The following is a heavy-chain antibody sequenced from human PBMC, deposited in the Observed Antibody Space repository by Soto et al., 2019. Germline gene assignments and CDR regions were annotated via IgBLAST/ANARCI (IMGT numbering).Heavy chain of an antibody. D-gene: IGHD2-15*01. V-gene: IGHV3-73*02. Sequence: EVQLVQSGGGLVQPGGSLKLSCAASGFTFSGSTVHWVRQASGDGLQWVGRIRSKANDYATTYIASVNGRFTISRDDSRNTAYLQMGDLKTDDTAVYYCTGGSCTGGTCYTGYCQHWGQGVLVTV. J-gene: IGHJ1*01. CDR2: IRSKANDYAT. CDR1: GFTFSGST. CDR3: TGGSCTGGTCYTGYCQH.